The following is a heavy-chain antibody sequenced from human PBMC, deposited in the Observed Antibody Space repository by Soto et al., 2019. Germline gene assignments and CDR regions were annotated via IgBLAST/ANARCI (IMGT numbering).Heavy chain of an antibody. J-gene: IGHJ4*02. CDR1: GGTFSSHV. CDR2: IMPIIGTA. CDR3: ARDLEFRDGNISHLDY. Sequence: QVQLVQSGAEAKKPGSSVKVSCKASGGTFSSHVFNWVRQAPGQGLEWMGGIMPIIGTANYAQKFQGRVTITADESTSTAYMELSILRSEDTAVYYCARDLEFRDGNISHLDYWGQGTLVTVSS. V-gene: IGHV1-69*01. D-gene: IGHD3-10*01.